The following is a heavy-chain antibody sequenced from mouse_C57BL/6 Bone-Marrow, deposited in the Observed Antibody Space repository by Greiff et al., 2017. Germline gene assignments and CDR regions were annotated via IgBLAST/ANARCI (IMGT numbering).Heavy chain of an antibody. D-gene: IGHD1-1*01. CDR2: INPYNGGT. J-gene: IGHJ3*01. V-gene: IGHV1-19*01. CDR3: ARRTTVNAFAY. CDR1: GYTFTDYY. Sequence: VQLQQSGPVLVKPGASVKMSCKASGYTFTDYYMNWVKQSHGKSLEWIGVINPYNGGTSYNQKFKGKATLTVDKSSSTAYMELNSLTSEDSAVYYCARRTTVNAFAYWGQGTRVTVSA.